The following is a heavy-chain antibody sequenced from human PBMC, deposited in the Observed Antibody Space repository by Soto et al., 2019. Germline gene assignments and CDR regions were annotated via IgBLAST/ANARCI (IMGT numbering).Heavy chain of an antibody. CDR1: GGSVSSSSYY. CDR3: GRLAGLDTISYYFDY. CDR2: VYYSGST. D-gene: IGHD1-1*01. V-gene: IGHV4-39*01. Sequence: SETLSLTCTVSGGSVSSSSYYWGWVRQPPGKGLEWIGSVYYSGSTYYNPSLESRVTISVDKSKNQFSLKLMSLSAADKAVYYSGRLAGLDTISYYFDYWGQGALVTVSS. J-gene: IGHJ4*02.